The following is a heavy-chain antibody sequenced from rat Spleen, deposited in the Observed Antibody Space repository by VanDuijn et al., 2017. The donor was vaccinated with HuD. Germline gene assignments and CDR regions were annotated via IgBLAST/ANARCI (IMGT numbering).Heavy chain of an antibody. CDR1: GLSFSNYD. CDR3: TTGPKYYGYTPYVMDA. Sequence: EVQLVESGGGLVQPGRSMKLSCAASGLSFSNYDMAWVRQAPGKGLEWVASITNAAGKVYYPDSVKGRFTISRDNAKSTLYLQMDSLRSEDTATYYCTTGPKYYGYTPYVMDAWGQGASVTVSS. D-gene: IGHD1-9*01. CDR2: ITNAAGKV. J-gene: IGHJ4*01. V-gene: IGHV5-25*01.